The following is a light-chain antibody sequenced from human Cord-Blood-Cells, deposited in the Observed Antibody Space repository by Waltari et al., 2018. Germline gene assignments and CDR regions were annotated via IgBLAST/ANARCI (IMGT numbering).Light chain of an antibody. CDR1: KLGDNY. V-gene: IGLV3-1*01. J-gene: IGLJ2*01. CDR3: QAWDSSTVRV. Sequence: SYELTQPPSVSVSPGQTASITCSGDKLGDNYACWYQQKPCQSPVLVIYQDSKRPSGIPERFSGSNSGNTATLTIGGTQAMDEADYYCQAWDSSTVRVFGGGTKLTVL. CDR2: QDS.